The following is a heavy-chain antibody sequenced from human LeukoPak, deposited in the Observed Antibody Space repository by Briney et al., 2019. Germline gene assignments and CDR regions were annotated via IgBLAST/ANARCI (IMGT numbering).Heavy chain of an antibody. CDR3: ARERSPKYFNL. Sequence: GGSLRLSCAASGFTFSSYWMSWVRQAPGKGLEWVSSISSSSSYIYYADSVKGRFTISRDNAKNSLYLQMNSLRAEDTAVYYCARERSPKYFNLWGRGTLVTVSS. CDR1: GFTFSSYW. CDR2: ISSSSSYI. D-gene: IGHD3-3*01. V-gene: IGHV3-21*01. J-gene: IGHJ2*01.